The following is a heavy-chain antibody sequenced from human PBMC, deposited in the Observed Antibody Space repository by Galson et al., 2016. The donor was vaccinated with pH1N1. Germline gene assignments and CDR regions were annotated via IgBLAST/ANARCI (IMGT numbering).Heavy chain of an antibody. V-gene: IGHV1-69*13. CDR2: IIPIFGTA. CDR1: GGTFSSYA. CDR3: ARFDYGDYVGWFYP. D-gene: IGHD4-17*01. Sequence: SVKVSCKASGGTFSSYAISWVRQAPGQGLEWMGGIIPIFGTANYAQKFQGRVTITADESTSTAYMELSSLRSEDTAVYYCARFDYGDYVGWFYPWGQGTLVTVSS. J-gene: IGHJ5*02.